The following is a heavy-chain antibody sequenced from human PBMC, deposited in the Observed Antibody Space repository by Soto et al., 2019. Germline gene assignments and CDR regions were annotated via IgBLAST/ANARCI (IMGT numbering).Heavy chain of an antibody. CDR3: ARSQAVAGLSPIDY. CDR1: GFTFSSYG. V-gene: IGHV3-33*01. Sequence: GGSLRLSCAASGFTFSSYGMHWVRQAPGKGLEWVAVIWYDGSNKYYADSVKGRFTISRDNSKNTLYLQMNSLRAEDTAVYYCARSQAVAGLSPIDYWGQGTLVTISS. CDR2: IWYDGSNK. J-gene: IGHJ4*02. D-gene: IGHD6-19*01.